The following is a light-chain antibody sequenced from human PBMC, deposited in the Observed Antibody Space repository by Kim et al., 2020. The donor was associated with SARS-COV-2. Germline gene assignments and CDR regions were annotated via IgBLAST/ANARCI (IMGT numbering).Light chain of an antibody. V-gene: IGKV1-27*01. J-gene: IGKJ1*01. CDR1: QNISNY. CDR2: AAS. Sequence: ASVGARVTITCRASQNISNYLAWFQLTPGKAPKLLIYAASALQPGVPSRFSGSGSGTDFTLTVTSLQPEDVATYYCQKCDSAPWTFGQGTKVEIK. CDR3: QKCDSAPWT.